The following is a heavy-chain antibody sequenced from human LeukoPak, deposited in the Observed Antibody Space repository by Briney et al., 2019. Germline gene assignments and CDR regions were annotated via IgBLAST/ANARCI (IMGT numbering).Heavy chain of an antibody. J-gene: IGHJ4*02. CDR2: IKSKTDGGTT. CDR3: TTAGYDFWSGYFYYFDY. D-gene: IGHD3-3*01. V-gene: IGHV3-15*01. Sequence: GGSLRLSCAASGFTFSNAWMSWVSQAPGKGREWVGRIKSKTDGGTTDYAAPVKGRFTISRDDSKNTLYLQMNSLKTEDTAVYYCTTAGYDFWSGYFYYFDYWGQGTLVTVSS. CDR1: GFTFSNAW.